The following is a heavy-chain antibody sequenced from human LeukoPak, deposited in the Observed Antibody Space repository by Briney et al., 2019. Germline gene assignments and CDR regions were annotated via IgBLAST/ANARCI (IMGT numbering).Heavy chain of an antibody. V-gene: IGHV4-34*01. Sequence: SETLPLTCAVYGGSFSGYYWSWIRQPPGKGLEWIGEINHSGSTNYNPSLKSRVTISVDTSKNQFSLKLSSVTAADTAVYYCARAPLWFMDVWGQGTTVTVSS. CDR2: INHSGST. D-gene: IGHD5-18*01. CDR1: GGSFSGYY. CDR3: ARAPLWFMDV. J-gene: IGHJ6*02.